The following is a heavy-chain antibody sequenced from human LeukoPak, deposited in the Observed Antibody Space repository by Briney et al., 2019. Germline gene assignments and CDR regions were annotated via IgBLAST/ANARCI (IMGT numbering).Heavy chain of an antibody. V-gene: IGHV4-31*03. D-gene: IGHD6-19*01. CDR1: GGSISSGGYY. CDR2: TYYSGGT. J-gene: IGHJ4*02. Sequence: PSQTLSLTCTVSGGSISSGGYYWSWIRPHPGKGLKWIGYTYYSGGTYYNPSLKGRVTISVDTSKNQFSLRLSSVTAADTAVYYCARGARIAVAGTLWGQGTLVTVSS. CDR3: ARGARIAVAGTL.